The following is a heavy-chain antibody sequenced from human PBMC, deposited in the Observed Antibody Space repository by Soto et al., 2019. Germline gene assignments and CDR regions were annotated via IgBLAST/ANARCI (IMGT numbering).Heavy chain of an antibody. D-gene: IGHD5-12*01. CDR1: GFTFSSYA. V-gene: IGHV3-48*04. J-gene: IGHJ6*02. Sequence: PGGSLRLSCAASGFTFSSYAMSWVRQAPGKGLEWVSYISSSGSTIYYADSVKGRFTISRDNAKNSLCLQMNSLRAEDTAVYYCARDGYGYSGPYGMDVWGQGTTVTVSS. CDR3: ARDGYGYSGPYGMDV. CDR2: ISSSGSTI.